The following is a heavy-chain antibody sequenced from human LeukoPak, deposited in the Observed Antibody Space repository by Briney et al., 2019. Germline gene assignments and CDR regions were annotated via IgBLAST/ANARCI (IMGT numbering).Heavy chain of an antibody. CDR2: IKQDGSEN. D-gene: IGHD5-18*01. J-gene: IGHJ4*02. V-gene: IGHV3-7*01. Sequence: GGSLRLSCAASGFTFRSYWMSWVRQAPGKGLEWVANIKQDGSENYYVDSVKGRFTISRDNAQNSLHLQMNSLRAEDTAMYYCARGGYSYGPVGYWGQGTLVTVSS. CDR3: ARGGYSYGPVGY. CDR1: GFTFRSYW.